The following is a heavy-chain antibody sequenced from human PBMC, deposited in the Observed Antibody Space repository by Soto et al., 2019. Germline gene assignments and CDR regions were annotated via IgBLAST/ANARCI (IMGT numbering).Heavy chain of an antibody. Sequence: PSETLSLTCTVSGGSISSGDYFWSWIRQTPGKGLEWIKYMYKTGATYDNPSLRSRVSMSIDPSKNQFSLKVTSVTAADSAVYYCARGVSGPLYAFDSWGQGTTVTVS. CDR2: MYKTGAT. D-gene: IGHD3-9*01. V-gene: IGHV4-30-4*01. CDR3: ARGVSGPLYAFDS. J-gene: IGHJ6*02. CDR1: GGSISSGDYF.